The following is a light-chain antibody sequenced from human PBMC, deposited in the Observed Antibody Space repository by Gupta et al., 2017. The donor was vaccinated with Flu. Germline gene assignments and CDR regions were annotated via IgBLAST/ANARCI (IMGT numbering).Light chain of an antibody. J-gene: IGKJ1*01. CDR1: QSRRRRNGQNY. CDR2: LGS. V-gene: IGKV2-28*01. Sequence: EIVMTHSPLSLPVTPGEPASISCRSSQSRRRRNGQNYLDWYLQKPGQSPQVLIYLGSKRAYGVPDRFSGSGSGTDFTLKISRGEAEDVGVYYCMQEKQSPRPFGQGTKVEIK. CDR3: MQEKQSPRP.